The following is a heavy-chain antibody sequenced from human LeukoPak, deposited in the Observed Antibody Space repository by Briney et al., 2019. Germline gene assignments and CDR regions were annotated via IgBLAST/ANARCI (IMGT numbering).Heavy chain of an antibody. J-gene: IGHJ6*03. D-gene: IGHD6-19*01. CDR2: IYYSGST. CDR1: GGSISSSSYY. V-gene: IGHV4-39*01. CDR3: ARHVSAYSSGLPYYMDV. Sequence: SETLSLTCTVSGGSISSSSYYWGWICQPPGKGLEWIGSIYYSGSTYYNPSLKSRVTISVDTSKNQFSLRLSSVTAADTAVFYCARHVSAYSSGLPYYMDVWGKGTTVTVSS.